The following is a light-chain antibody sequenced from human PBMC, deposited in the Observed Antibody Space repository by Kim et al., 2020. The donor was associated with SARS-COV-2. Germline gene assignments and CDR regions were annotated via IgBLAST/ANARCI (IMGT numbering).Light chain of an antibody. CDR3: KSRDSSGNYLM. V-gene: IGLV3-19*01. CDR1: SLRSDY. Sequence: AVGQTVRITCQGDSLRSDYASWYQQKPAQAPLLVIYGKNNRPSGTPDRFSGSSSGNTASLTITGAQAEDEADYYCKSRDSSGNYLMFGGGTQLTVL. CDR2: GKN. J-gene: IGLJ3*02.